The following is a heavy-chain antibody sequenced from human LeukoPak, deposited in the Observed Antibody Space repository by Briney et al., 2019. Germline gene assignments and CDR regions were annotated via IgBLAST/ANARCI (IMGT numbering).Heavy chain of an antibody. CDR1: GGSISNYY. D-gene: IGHD6-6*01. Sequence: PSETLSLTCTVSGGSISNYYWCWIRQPPVKGLEWIGYIYYSGSTNSNPSLESRVTISLDTSKNQFSLKLSSVTAADTAVYYCARAGQFISARPITFDYWGQGSLVTVSS. CDR2: IYYSGST. CDR3: ARAGQFISARPITFDY. J-gene: IGHJ4*02. V-gene: IGHV4-59*01.